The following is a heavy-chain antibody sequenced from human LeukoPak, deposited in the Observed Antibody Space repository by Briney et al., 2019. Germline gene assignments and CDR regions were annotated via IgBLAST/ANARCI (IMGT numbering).Heavy chain of an antibody. CDR3: ARVDPSQSYYSHPIDY. J-gene: IGHJ4*02. CDR2: IYYSGST. V-gene: IGHV4-31*03. D-gene: IGHD3-10*01. CDR1: GGSISSGGYY. Sequence: PSETLSLTCTVSGGSISSGGYYWSWIRQHPGQGLEWIGYIYYSGSTYYNPSLKSRVTISVDTSKNQFSLKLSSVTAAVTAVYYCARVDPSQSYYSHPIDYWGQGTLVTVSS.